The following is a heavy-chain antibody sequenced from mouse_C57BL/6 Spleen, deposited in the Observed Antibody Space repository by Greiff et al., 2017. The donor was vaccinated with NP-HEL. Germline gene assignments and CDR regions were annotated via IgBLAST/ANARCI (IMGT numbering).Heavy chain of an antibody. J-gene: IGHJ2*01. CDR1: GYTFTSYW. V-gene: IGHV1-69*01. D-gene: IGHD1-1*01. CDR3: AHGSSPYYFDY. Sequence: VQLQQPGAELVMPGASVKLSCKASGYTFTSYWMHWVKQRPGQGLEWIGEIDPSDSYTNYNQKFKGKSTLTVDKSSSTAYMQLSSLTSEDSAVYYCAHGSSPYYFDYWGQGTTLTVSS. CDR2: IDPSDSYT.